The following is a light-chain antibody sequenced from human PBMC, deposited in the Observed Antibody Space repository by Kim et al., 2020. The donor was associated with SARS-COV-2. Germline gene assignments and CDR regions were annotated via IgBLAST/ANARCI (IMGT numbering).Light chain of an antibody. CDR2: RVS. Sequence: GPSFSISCTGGSSDIGGYNYVSWYQQPPGKAPKLMIYRVSNRPSGVSNRFSGSKSGYTASLTISGLQAEDEADYYCSSYTGSSSVIFGGGTKLTVL. CDR1: SSDIGGYNY. CDR3: SSYTGSSSVI. V-gene: IGLV2-14*03. J-gene: IGLJ2*01.